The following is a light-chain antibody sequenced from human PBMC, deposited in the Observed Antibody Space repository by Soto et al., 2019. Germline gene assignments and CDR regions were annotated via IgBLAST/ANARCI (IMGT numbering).Light chain of an antibody. CDR2: ANS. Sequence: QSVLTQPPSVSGAPGQRVTISCTGSSSNIGAGYDVHWYQQVPGRAPKLLIYANSARPSGVPGRFSGSKSGTSASLAITGLQAEDEADYYCQSYDSSLSSSGVFGGGTQLTVL. V-gene: IGLV1-40*01. CDR1: SSNIGAGYD. J-gene: IGLJ3*02. CDR3: QSYDSSLSSSGV.